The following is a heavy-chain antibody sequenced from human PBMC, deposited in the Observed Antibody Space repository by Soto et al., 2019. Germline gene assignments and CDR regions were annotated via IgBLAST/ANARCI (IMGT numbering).Heavy chain of an antibody. D-gene: IGHD4-17*01. CDR3: ASPRDYCVTTSNCFIAFDI. CDR1: GFSFGDYI. J-gene: IGHJ3*02. Sequence: AQLVESGGSLVKPGGSLRLSCAASGFSFGDYIMNWVRQAPGRGLEWVASISHSGSYIFYADSVKGRFTISKDNSRDSRYLQMNILRVDDTAIYYCASPRDYCVTTSNCFIAFDIWGPGTRVTVSS. V-gene: IGHV3-21*01. CDR2: ISHSGSYI.